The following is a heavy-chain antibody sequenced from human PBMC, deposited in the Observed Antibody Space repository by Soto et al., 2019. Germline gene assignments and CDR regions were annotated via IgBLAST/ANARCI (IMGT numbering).Heavy chain of an antibody. V-gene: IGHV4-39*01. J-gene: IGHJ4*02. CDR2: IYYSGNT. CDR1: GGSISSSSYY. D-gene: IGHD4-17*01. CDR3: ASNEVTTKNYFDY. Sequence: SETLSLTCTVSGGSISSSSYYWGWIRQPPGKGLEWIETIYYSGNTYYNPSLKSRVTISVDTSKNQFSLKVSSVTAADTAVYYCASNEVTTKNYFDYWGQGTLVTVSS.